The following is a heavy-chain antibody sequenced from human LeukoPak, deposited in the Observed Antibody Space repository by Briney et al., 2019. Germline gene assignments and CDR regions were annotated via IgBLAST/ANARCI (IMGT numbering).Heavy chain of an antibody. CDR3: ARDKAELRFLEWVGDAFDI. CDR2: IYTSGST. J-gene: IGHJ3*02. CDR1: GGSIGSYY. D-gene: IGHD3-3*01. V-gene: IGHV4-4*07. Sequence: SETLSLTCTVSGGSIGSYYWSWIRQPAGKGLEWIGRIYTSGSTNYNPSLKSRVTMSVDTSKNQFSLKLSSVTAADTAVYYCARDKAELRFLEWVGDAFDIWGQGTMVTVSS.